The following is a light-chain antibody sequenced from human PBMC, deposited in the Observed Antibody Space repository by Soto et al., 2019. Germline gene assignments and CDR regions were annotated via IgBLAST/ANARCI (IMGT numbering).Light chain of an antibody. V-gene: IGKV3-15*01. CDR1: QGVSRK. CDR2: GES. Sequence: VMTQSPATLSVAPGDSVTFSCRASQGVSRKLAWYQHKTGQAPRLLISGESTGATGIPDRLSGSGSGTEFTLTISSLQSEDFAVYYCQQYHGWPSTCGGGTKVDIK. CDR3: QQYHGWPST. J-gene: IGKJ4*01.